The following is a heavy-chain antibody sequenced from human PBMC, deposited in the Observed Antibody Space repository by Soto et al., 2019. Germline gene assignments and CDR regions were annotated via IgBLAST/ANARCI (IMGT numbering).Heavy chain of an antibody. Sequence: EVQLVESGGGLVQPGGSLRLSCAASGFTFHENAMHWVRQVPGRGLEWVSGISWEGGTTDYGASVKGRFTISRDNAKNSLYLQMNSLRPEHTGIYYCANDEGVAGSAPRGGYYPYYGMDVWGQGTTVTVSS. V-gene: IGHV3-9*01. CDR1: GFTFHENA. D-gene: IGHD3-22*01. J-gene: IGHJ6*02. CDR3: ANDEGVAGSAPRGGYYPYYGMDV. CDR2: ISWEGGTT.